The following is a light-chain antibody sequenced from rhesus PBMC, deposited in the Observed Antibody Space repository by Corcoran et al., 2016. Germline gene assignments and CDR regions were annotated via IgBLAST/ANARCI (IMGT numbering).Light chain of an antibody. CDR1: QGISSY. CDR3: QQYKTYPFT. Sequence: DIQMTQSPSSLSASVGDTVTITCRASQGISSYLNWFQQKPGKAPKLLIYAATTLQSGVPSRFSGSGSGTDFTLTISSLQPEDFATYYCQQYKTYPFTFGPGTKLDIK. CDR2: AAT. V-gene: IGKV1-28*02. J-gene: IGKJ3*01.